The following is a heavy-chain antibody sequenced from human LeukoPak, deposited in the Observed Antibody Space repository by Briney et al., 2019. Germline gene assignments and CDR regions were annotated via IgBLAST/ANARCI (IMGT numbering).Heavy chain of an antibody. CDR1: GGSIDSTNY. V-gene: IGHV4-4*02. CDR2: VNLQGST. J-gene: IGHJ4*02. CDR3: AREGGPYRPLDY. Sequence: SGTLSLTCGVSGGSIDSTNYWSWVRQPPGKGXXGIEEVNLQGSTNYNPSLMGRVAISVDTSENHISLQLTSVTAADTAVYYCAREGGPYRPLDYSDQGTLVTVSS.